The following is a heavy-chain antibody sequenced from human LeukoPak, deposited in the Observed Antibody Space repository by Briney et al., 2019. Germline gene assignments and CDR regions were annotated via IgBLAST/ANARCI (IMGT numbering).Heavy chain of an antibody. CDR2: ISSTSTYI. CDR3: ARDEEGYCGGDCYFDY. J-gene: IGHJ4*02. V-gene: IGHV3-21*01. Sequence: GGSLRLSCAASGFTFSNYAMTWVRQAPGKGLEWVSPISSTSTYIYYADSVKGRFTISRDNAKNSLYLQMNSLRAEDTAVYYCARDEEGYCGGDCYFDYWGQGTLVTVSS. CDR1: GFTFSNYA. D-gene: IGHD2-21*02.